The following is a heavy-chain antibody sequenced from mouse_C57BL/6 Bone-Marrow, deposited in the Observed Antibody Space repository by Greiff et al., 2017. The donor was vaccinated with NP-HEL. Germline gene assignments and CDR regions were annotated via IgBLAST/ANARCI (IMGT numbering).Heavy chain of an antibody. V-gene: IGHV1-81*01. CDR2: IYPRSGNT. CDR3: ARRGSSGYGFAY. CDR1: GYTFTSYG. Sequence: VQRVESGAELARPGASVKLSCKASGYTFTSYGISWVKQRTGQGLEWIGEIYPRSGNTYYNEKFKGKATLTADKSSSTAYMELRSLTSEDSAVYFCARRGSSGYGFAYWGQGTLVTVSA. J-gene: IGHJ3*01. D-gene: IGHD3-2*02.